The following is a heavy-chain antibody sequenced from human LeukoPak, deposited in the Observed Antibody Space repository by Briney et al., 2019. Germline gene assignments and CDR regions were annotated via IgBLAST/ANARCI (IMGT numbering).Heavy chain of an antibody. D-gene: IGHD2-2*01. CDR2: IWYDGSKK. J-gene: IGHJ4*02. CDR3: ARDYCSTTTCLDY. CDR1: GFTFSNYG. Sequence: GRSLTLSCAASGFTFSNYGMQWVRQAPGQGLEWVAVIWYDGSKKYYADSVKGRFIISRDDSKNTLYLQMNSLRAEDTALYYCARDYCSTTTCLDYWGRGTLVTVSP. V-gene: IGHV3-33*01.